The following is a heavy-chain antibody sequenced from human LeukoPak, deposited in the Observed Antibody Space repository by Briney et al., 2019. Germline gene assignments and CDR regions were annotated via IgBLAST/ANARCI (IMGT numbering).Heavy chain of an antibody. Sequence: SSETLSLTCTVSGGSISSYYWSWIRQPPGKGLEWIGYIYSSGSTNYNPSLKSRVTISVDTSKNQFSLKLSSVTAADTAVYYCARFVAVAAHNWFDPWGQGTLVTVSS. D-gene: IGHD6-19*01. CDR2: IYSSGST. V-gene: IGHV4-59*01. J-gene: IGHJ5*02. CDR3: ARFVAVAAHNWFDP. CDR1: GGSISSYY.